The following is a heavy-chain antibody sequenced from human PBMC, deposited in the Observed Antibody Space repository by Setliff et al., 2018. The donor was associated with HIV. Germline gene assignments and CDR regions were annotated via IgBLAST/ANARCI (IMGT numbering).Heavy chain of an antibody. CDR3: ARAQFNTSPWVNS. CDR1: GYTLTELS. CDR2: INPSDGST. J-gene: IGHJ5*02. D-gene: IGHD2-2*02. V-gene: IGHV1-46*03. Sequence: ASVKVSCKVSGYTLTELSIHWVRQAPGKGLEWMGLINPSDGSTSYAPKFQDRVTMTRDTSTTTVYMELSSLRSDDTAVYYCARAQFNTSPWVNSWGQGTLVTVSS.